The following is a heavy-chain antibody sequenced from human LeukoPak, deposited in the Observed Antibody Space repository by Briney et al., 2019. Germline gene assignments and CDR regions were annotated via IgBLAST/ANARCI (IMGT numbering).Heavy chain of an antibody. D-gene: IGHD3-22*01. CDR2: INHSGST. V-gene: IGHV4-34*01. CDR3: ARGIYYYDSSGYYPA. J-gene: IGHJ5*02. Sequence: SETLSLTCAVYGGSFSGYYWSWIRQPPGKGLEWIGEINHSGSTNYNPSLKSRVTISVDTSKNPFSLKLSSVTAADTAVYYCARGIYYYDSSGYYPAWGQGTLVTVSS. CDR1: GGSFSGYY.